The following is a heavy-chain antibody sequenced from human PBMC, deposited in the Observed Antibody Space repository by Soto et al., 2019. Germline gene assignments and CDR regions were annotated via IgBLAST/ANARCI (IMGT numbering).Heavy chain of an antibody. CDR1: GYTFTGYH. CDR2: INTNSGDT. J-gene: IGHJ5*02. D-gene: IGHD1-26*01. CDR3: ARWVGASNWFDP. Sequence: QVQLVQSGAEVKEPGASVKVSCKASGYTFTGYHIHWVRQAPGQGLEWMGWINTNSGDTNYAQKFQGWVNMTRDTSINTAYVQLSRLRSDDTAVYYCARWVGASNWFDPWGQGTLVTVSS. V-gene: IGHV1-2*04.